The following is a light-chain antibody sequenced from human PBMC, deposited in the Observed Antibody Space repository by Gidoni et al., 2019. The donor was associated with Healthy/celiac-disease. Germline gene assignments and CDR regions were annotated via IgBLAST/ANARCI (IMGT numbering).Light chain of an antibody. V-gene: IGKV3-11*01. CDR2: DTS. CDR3: QQRSNWPPLT. Sequence: EIVLTQSPDTLSLSPGERATLSCRASQSVSSYLAWYQQKPCQAPRLLIYDTSNRATVIPARFSGSGSGTDFTLTISSLEPEDFAVYYCQQRSNWPPLTFGGGTKVEIK. J-gene: IGKJ4*01. CDR1: QSVSSY.